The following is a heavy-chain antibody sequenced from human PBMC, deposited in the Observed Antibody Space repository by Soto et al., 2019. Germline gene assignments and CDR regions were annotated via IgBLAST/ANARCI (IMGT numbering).Heavy chain of an antibody. Sequence: EVQLVESGGGLVQPGGSLRLSCAASGFTFSSYWMSWVRQAPGKGLEWVATIKQDGSDTYYVDSVKGRFTISRDNAKNSLDLQMNTLRAEDTAVYYCARGALRYLWNYWDYWGQGTLVTVSS. J-gene: IGHJ4*02. CDR2: IKQDGSDT. V-gene: IGHV3-7*01. D-gene: IGHD3-3*01. CDR3: ARGALRYLWNYWDY. CDR1: GFTFSSYW.